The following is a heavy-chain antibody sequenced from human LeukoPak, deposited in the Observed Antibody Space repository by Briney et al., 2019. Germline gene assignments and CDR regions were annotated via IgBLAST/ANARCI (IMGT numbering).Heavy chain of an antibody. V-gene: IGHV4-59*08. D-gene: IGHD3-9*01. CDR2: IYFTGTT. CDR1: GDSIRSDY. J-gene: IGHJ5*02. CDR3: ARHRRDILTGYYYLQGRWFDP. Sequence: SETLSLTCTVSGDSIRSDYWSWLRQPPGKALEHIGYIYFTGTTNYKPSLKSRVTMSVDMSKNQFSLKLSSVTAADTAVYYCARHRRDILTGYYYLQGRWFDPWGQGTLVTVSS.